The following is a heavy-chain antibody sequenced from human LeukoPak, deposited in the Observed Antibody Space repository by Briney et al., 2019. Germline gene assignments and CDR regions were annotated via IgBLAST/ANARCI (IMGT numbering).Heavy chain of an antibody. CDR2: ISSNGGTI. D-gene: IGHD3-22*01. J-gene: IGHJ4*02. CDR1: GFTFSSYA. CDR3: VKGSEAYCDSKSDY. V-gene: IGHV3-64D*09. Sequence: TGGSLRLSCSASGFTFSSYAMHWVRQAPRNGLEYVSAISSNGGTIYYADSAKGRFTISRDNSKNTLYLQMSSLRVEDSAVYYCVKGSEAYCDSKSDYWGQGTLVTVSS.